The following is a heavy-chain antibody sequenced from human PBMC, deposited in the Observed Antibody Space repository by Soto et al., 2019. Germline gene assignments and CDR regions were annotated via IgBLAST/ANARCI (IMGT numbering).Heavy chain of an antibody. V-gene: IGHV3-15*07. CDR1: GFSFDNAW. CDR2: IQSKTYGEAT. D-gene: IGHD2-21*01. CDR3: TSGLIVVVAASRLAGY. J-gene: IGHJ4*02. Sequence: EVQLVESGGGLLKPGESVRLSCAASGFSFDNAWMNWVRQAPGKGLEWVGRIQSKTYGEATDYAAPVKGRFTISRADSKNTLYLHMNSLKAEDSAVYYCTSGLIVVVAASRLAGYLGQGTLVTVSS.